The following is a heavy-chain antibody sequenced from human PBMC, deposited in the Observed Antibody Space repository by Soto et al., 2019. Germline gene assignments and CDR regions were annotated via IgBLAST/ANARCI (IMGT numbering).Heavy chain of an antibody. J-gene: IGHJ6*02. D-gene: IGHD6-13*01. V-gene: IGHV1-3*01. Sequence: ASVKVSCKASGYTFTSYAMHWVRQAPGQRLEWVGWINAGNGNTKYSQKFQGRVTITRDTSASTAYMELSSLRSEDTAVYYCARETFLIAAAGPTNYYYGMDVWGQGTTITVSS. CDR3: ARETFLIAAAGPTNYYYGMDV. CDR2: INAGNGNT. CDR1: GYTFTSYA.